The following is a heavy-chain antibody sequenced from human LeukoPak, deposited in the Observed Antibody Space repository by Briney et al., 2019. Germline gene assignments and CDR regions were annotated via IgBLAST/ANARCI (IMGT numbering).Heavy chain of an antibody. J-gene: IGHJ4*02. D-gene: IGHD1-1*01. CDR3: ASSATAYCHFDY. CDR1: GYTFTSYY. CDR2: INPSGGST. V-gene: IGHV1-46*01. Sequence: ASVKVSCKASGYTFTSYYMHWVRQARGQGLEWMGIINPSGGSTSYAQKFQGRVTMTRDTSTSTVYMELSSLRSEDTAVYYCASSATAYCHFDYWGQGTLVTVSS.